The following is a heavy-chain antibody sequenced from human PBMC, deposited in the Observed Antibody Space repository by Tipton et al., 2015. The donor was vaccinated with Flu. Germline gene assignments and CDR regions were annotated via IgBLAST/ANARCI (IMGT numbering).Heavy chain of an antibody. CDR2: IYNNQYT. V-gene: IGHV4-4*09. J-gene: IGHJ4*02. CDR3: ARRSYNFWSGYPDY. D-gene: IGHD3-3*01. Sequence: TLSLTCAVSGDSISSDYYWNWVRQPPGKGLEWIGYIYNNQYTKYNPSLKSRVTISVDTSMSQFSLKLSSVTAADTAVYYCARRSYNFWSGYPDYWGQGTLVTVSS. CDR1: GDSISSDYY.